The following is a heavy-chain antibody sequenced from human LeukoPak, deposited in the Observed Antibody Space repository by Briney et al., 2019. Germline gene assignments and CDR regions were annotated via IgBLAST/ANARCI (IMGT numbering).Heavy chain of an antibody. J-gene: IGHJ4*02. CDR1: GGSFSGHY. Sequence: SETLSLTCAVYGGSFSGHYWSWIRQPPGKGLEWIGEINHSGSTNYNPSLKSRVTISVDTSKNQFSLKLSSVTAADTAVYYCARGRPVLRYFDWLVFDYWGQGTLVTVSS. CDR3: ARGRPVLRYFDWLVFDY. V-gene: IGHV4-34*01. CDR2: INHSGST. D-gene: IGHD3-9*01.